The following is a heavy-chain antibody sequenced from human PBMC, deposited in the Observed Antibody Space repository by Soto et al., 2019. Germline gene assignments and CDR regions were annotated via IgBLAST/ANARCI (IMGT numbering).Heavy chain of an antibody. D-gene: IGHD3-10*01. V-gene: IGHV3-23*01. Sequence: QLLQSGGGLVQPGGSLTLSCAASGFTFGTTDMSWVRQAPGEGLEWVSTIDVIGGITYYADSVKGRFTISRDNSRNTVYLQMNSLRGDDTALYYCVKNSGWFNTWGQGALVTVSS. CDR1: GFTFGTTD. CDR3: VKNSGWFNT. J-gene: IGHJ5*02. CDR2: IDVIGGIT.